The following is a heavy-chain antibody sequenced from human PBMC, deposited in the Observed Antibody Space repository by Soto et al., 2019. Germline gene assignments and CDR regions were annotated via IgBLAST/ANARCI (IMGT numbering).Heavy chain of an antibody. D-gene: IGHD4-17*01. V-gene: IGHV4-31*03. CDR2: IYYSGST. CDR1: GGSISSGGYY. J-gene: IGHJ4*02. Sequence: SETLSLTCTVSGGSISSGGYYWSWIRQHPGKGLEWIGYIYYSGSTYYNPSLKSRVTISVDTSKNQFSLKLSSVTAADTAVYYCARKGTTVTTDPFDYWGQGTLVTVSS. CDR3: ARKGTTVTTDPFDY.